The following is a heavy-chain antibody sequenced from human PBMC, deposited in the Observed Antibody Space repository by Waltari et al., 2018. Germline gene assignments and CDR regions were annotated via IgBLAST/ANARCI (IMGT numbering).Heavy chain of an antibody. CDR3: VRDRPTGEVDQ. D-gene: IGHD7-27*01. J-gene: IGHJ4*02. V-gene: IGHV4-38-2*02. CDR2: FDYSGTT. CDR1: GYSVTGGVY. Sequence: QVQLQESGPGLVKPSETLSLTCSVSGYSVTGGVYWGWIRQAPGKGLEWVANFDYSGTTYYNPSLRGRVTISVDTSKNQFSLKLTSLTAADTAVYYCVRDRPTGEVDQWGPGTLVTVSS.